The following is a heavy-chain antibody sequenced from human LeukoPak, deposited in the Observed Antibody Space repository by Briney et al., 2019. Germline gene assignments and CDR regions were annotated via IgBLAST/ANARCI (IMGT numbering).Heavy chain of an antibody. J-gene: IGHJ4*02. CDR2: ISGSGGST. Sequence: PGGSLRLSCAASAFTFRSYAMIWVRQAPRKGLEWVSGISGSGGSTYYSDSAKGRFTISRDNSNNTLYLQMNSLRAEDTAVYYCAKGAASRGYTYVANWGQGTLVTVSS. V-gene: IGHV3-23*01. CDR1: AFTFRSYA. D-gene: IGHD5-18*01. CDR3: AKGAASRGYTYVAN.